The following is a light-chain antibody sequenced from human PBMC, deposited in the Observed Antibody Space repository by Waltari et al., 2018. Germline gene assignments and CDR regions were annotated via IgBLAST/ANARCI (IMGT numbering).Light chain of an antibody. V-gene: IGKV3-11*01. CDR1: QSVITF. CDR2: DPS. CDR3: QQRSAWPRT. J-gene: IGKJ2*01. Sequence: IVLTQSPATLSLSPGGSATLSCRASQSVITFLTWYQQKPGQAPITPIYDPSKRATGIPARFSGAGSGTDFTLTINSLEPEDFAIYYCQQRSAWPRTFGQGTKLEFK.